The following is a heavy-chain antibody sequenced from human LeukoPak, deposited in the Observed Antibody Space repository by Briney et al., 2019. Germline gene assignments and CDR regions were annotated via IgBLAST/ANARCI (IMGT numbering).Heavy chain of an antibody. D-gene: IGHD6-13*01. CDR2: IKQDGSEK. CDR3: AREGYSHLVYYFDY. CDR1: GSTFSSYW. Sequence: GGSLRLSCAASGSTFSSYWMSWVRQAPGKGLEWVANIKQDGSEKYYVDSVKGRFTISRDNAKNSLYLQMNSLRAEDTAVYYCAREGYSHLVYYFDYWGQGTLVTVSS. V-gene: IGHV3-7*01. J-gene: IGHJ4*02.